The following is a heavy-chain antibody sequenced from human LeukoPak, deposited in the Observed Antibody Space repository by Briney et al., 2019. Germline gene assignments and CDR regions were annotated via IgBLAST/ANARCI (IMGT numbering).Heavy chain of an antibody. J-gene: IGHJ4*02. CDR1: GGSFSAYY. Sequence: SETLSLTXAVYGGSFSAYYWSWIRQPPGRGLEWIGEINHSGSINYNPSLKSRVTMSVDTSKNQLSLKLRSVTAADTAVYYCTANPHRDGPLNCWGQGTLVTVSS. CDR3: TANPHRDGPLNC. V-gene: IGHV4-34*01. CDR2: INHSGSI. D-gene: IGHD5-24*01.